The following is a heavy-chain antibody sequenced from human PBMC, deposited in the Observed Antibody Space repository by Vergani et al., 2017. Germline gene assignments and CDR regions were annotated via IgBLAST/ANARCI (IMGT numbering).Heavy chain of an antibody. Sequence: EVELVQSGPEMRKPGESPKIFCKGSEYSFGNYWIGWVRQMPGKGLEWMGIIYPADSDTRYSPSFQGQVTISADQSISTAFLQWDSLKASDTALYYCARHTTYTDSWGQGTLVTVSS. CDR2: IYPADSDT. V-gene: IGHV5-51*01. J-gene: IGHJ4*02. CDR1: EYSFGNYW. CDR3: ARHTTYTDS. D-gene: IGHD1-1*01.